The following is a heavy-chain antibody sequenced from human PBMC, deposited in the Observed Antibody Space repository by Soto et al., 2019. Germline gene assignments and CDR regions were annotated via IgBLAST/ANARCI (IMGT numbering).Heavy chain of an antibody. J-gene: IGHJ4*02. D-gene: IGHD2-2*01. CDR2: INASGGST. CDR1: GFTSTRYY. V-gene: IGHV1-46*01. Sequence: QVQLVQSGAEVKKPGASVKISCKASGFTSTRYYIHWVRQAPGQGLECMGVINASGGSTSYTQKFQGRVNMTRDTSTSTVYMELSSLRSEDTALYFCARSDYAYGSTPFDYWGQGTLVIVSS. CDR3: ARSDYAYGSTPFDY.